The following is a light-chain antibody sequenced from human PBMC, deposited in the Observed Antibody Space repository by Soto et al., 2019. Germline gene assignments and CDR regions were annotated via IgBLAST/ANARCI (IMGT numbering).Light chain of an antibody. CDR3: QQYYSTPLT. J-gene: IGKJ4*01. CDR2: WAS. Sequence: DIVMTQSPDSLAVSLGERATINCKSSQSIFYSSTNKNYLAWYQQKPGQPPELLIYWASTRESGVPDRCSGSGSATDFTLTISSLQAEDVAVYYCQQYYSTPLTFGGGTKVEIK. V-gene: IGKV4-1*01. CDR1: QSIFYSSTNKNY.